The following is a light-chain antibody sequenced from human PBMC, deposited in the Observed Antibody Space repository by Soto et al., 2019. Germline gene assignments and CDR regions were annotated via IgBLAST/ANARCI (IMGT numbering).Light chain of an antibody. Sequence: EIVLTQSPGTLPLSPGEIATLSCRASPSVSSSYLAWYQQKPGQAPRLLIYGTSSMNTGIPDRFSGSAFGTALTITISRREPEYLAVYYCQQSGRSPRTFGRGTKVENK. CDR3: QQSGRSPRT. CDR1: PSVSSSY. J-gene: IGKJ1*01. CDR2: GTS. V-gene: IGKV3-20*01.